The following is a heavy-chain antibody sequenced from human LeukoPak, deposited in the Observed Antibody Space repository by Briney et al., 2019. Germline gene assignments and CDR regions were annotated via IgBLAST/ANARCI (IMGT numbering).Heavy chain of an antibody. CDR2: ISGSGGST. CDR1: GFTFSSYA. V-gene: IGHV3-23*01. CDR3: AKATQLGYCSSTSCSNFDY. J-gene: IGHJ4*02. Sequence: RSGGSLRLSCAASGFTFSSYAMSWVRQAPGKGLEWVSAISGSGGSTYYADSVKGRFTISGDNSKNALYLQMNSLRAEDTAVYYCAKATQLGYCSSTSCSNFDYWGQGTLVTVSS. D-gene: IGHD2-2*01.